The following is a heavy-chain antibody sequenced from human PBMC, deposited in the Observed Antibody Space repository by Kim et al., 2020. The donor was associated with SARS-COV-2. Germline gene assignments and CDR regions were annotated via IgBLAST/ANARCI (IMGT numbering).Heavy chain of an antibody. CDR3: ARFTYDYGDPLGYYGMDV. J-gene: IGHJ6*02. CDR1: GGSISSGGYY. D-gene: IGHD4-17*01. V-gene: IGHV4-31*03. Sequence: SETLSLTCTVSGGSISSGGYYWSWIRQHPGKGLEWIGYIYYSGSTYYNPSLKSRVTISVDTSKNQFSLKLSSVTAADTAVYYCARFTYDYGDPLGYYGMDVWGQGTTVTVSS. CDR2: IYYSGST.